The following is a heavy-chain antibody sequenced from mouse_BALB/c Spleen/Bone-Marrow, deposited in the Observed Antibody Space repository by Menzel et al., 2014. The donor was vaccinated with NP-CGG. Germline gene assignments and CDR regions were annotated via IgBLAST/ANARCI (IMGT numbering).Heavy chain of an antibody. CDR1: GYTFTSYW. D-gene: IGHD3-3*01. V-gene: IGHV1S81*02. CDR3: AGGRGYFDY. Sequence: QVQLKQSGAELVKPGPSVKLSCKASGYTFTSYWMHWVKQRPGQGLEWIGEINPSNGRTNYNEKFKSKATLTVDKSSSTAYMQLSSLTSEDSAVYYCAGGRGYFDYWGQGTTLTVSS. CDR2: INPSNGRT. J-gene: IGHJ2*01.